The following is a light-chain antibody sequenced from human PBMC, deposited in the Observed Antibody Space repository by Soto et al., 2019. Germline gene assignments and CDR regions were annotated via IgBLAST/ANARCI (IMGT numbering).Light chain of an antibody. Sequence: ETVLTQSPGTLSLSPGERATLSCRASQSVTSSYLAWYQQKPGQAPRLLLYGASSRATGIPDRFSGSGSATDFTLTISRLEPEDFAVYDCQQYGTSPFTFGPGTKVDIK. V-gene: IGKV3-20*01. J-gene: IGKJ3*01. CDR1: QSVTSSY. CDR2: GAS. CDR3: QQYGTSPFT.